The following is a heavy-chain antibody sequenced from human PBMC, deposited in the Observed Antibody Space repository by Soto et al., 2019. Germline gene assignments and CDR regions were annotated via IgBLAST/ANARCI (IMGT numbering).Heavy chain of an antibody. CDR3: ASHWDWGSLAY. V-gene: IGHV4-59*08. D-gene: IGHD3-16*01. J-gene: IGHJ4*02. CDR1: GGSISSDY. Sequence: QVQLQASGPGLVKPSETLSLTCTVSGGSISSDYWSWIRQPPGKGLEWIGYIYYGGSINYNPSLESRVAISVDTSKNQFSLKLSSVTAADTAVYYCASHWDWGSLAYWGQGTLVTVSS. CDR2: IYYGGSI.